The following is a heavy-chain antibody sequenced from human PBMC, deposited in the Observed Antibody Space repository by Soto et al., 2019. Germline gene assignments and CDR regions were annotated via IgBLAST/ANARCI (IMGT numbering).Heavy chain of an antibody. CDR2: MYYSGTT. V-gene: IGHV4-59*01. D-gene: IGHD3-22*01. J-gene: IGHJ4*02. Sequence: SETLSLTCTVSGGSIDNFCWSWYRQPPGKGLEWFGCMYYSGTTHYNPSLKSRVTLSVDMSKSQISLKLSSVTAADTAVYYCAREGYDRSGYFLDYWGQGTLVTVSS. CDR1: GGSIDNFC. CDR3: AREGYDRSGYFLDY.